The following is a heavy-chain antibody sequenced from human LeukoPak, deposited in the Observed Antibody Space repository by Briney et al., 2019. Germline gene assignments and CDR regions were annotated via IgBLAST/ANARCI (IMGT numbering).Heavy chain of an antibody. V-gene: IGHV4-31*03. Sequence: PSQTLSLTCTVSGGSISSGGYYWSWIRQHPGKGLEWIGYIYYSGSTYYNPSLKSRVTISVDTSKNQFSLKLSSVIAADTAVYYCARSPPTPLHPAYSSSWYDPSFDYWGQGTLVTVSS. CDR2: IYYSGST. CDR3: ARSPPTPLHPAYSSSWYDPSFDY. CDR1: GGSISSGGYY. D-gene: IGHD6-13*01. J-gene: IGHJ4*02.